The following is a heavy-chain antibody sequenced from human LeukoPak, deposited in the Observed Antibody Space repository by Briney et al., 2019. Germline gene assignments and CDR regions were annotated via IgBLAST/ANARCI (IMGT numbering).Heavy chain of an antibody. CDR1: GFTFSSHD. Sequence: GGSLRLSCVGSGFTFSSHDMIWVRQAPGKGLEWVSDIGGRDTRINYADSVKGRFTISRDNSKNTVYLQMSSLRVEDTAIYYCAGEGQYCSSSACQFDYWGQGTLVTVSS. D-gene: IGHD2-2*01. CDR3: AGEGQYCSSSACQFDY. V-gene: IGHV3-23*01. CDR2: IGGRDTRI. J-gene: IGHJ4*02.